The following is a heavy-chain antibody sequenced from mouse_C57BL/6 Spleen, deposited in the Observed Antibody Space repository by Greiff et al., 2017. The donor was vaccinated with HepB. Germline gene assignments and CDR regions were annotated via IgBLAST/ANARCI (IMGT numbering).Heavy chain of an antibody. CDR3: ARGKGYSNSDAMDY. J-gene: IGHJ4*01. CDR2: IYPGSGST. V-gene: IGHV1-55*01. Sequence: QVQLQQPGAELVKPGASVKMSCKASGYTFTSYWITWVKQRPGQGLEWIGDIYPGSGSTNYNEKFKSKATLTVDTSSSTAYMQLSSLTSEDSAVYYCARGKGYSNSDAMDYWGQGTSVTVSS. D-gene: IGHD2-5*01. CDR1: GYTFTSYW.